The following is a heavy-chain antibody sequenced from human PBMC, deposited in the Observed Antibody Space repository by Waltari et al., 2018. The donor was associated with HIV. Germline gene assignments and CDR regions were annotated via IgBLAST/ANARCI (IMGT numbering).Heavy chain of an antibody. D-gene: IGHD4-17*01. CDR1: GFTFDDYA. J-gene: IGHJ2*01. CDR2: ISLNSWTI. V-gene: IGHV3-9*01. CDR3: AKDKRSGYGGNAVWYVDL. Sequence: EVQLVESGGGLLQPGRSLRLSCGASGFTFDDYAMHWVRQAPGKGLEWVSGISLNSWTIGYADSVKGRFTISRDNSKNSLYLHMNSLRAEDTALYYCAKDKRSGYGGNAVWYVDLWGRGTLVTFSS.